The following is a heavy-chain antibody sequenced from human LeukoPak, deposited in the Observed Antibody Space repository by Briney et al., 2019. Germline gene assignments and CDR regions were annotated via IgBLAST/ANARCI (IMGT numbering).Heavy chain of an antibody. V-gene: IGHV3-33*06. CDR3: AKDFEDALDI. Sequence: GGSLRLSCAASGSTFSSYGMHWVRQAPGKGLEWVAVIWFDGSNKYYADSVKGRFTISRDNSKNTLYLQMNSLRAEDTAVYYCAKDFEDALDIWGQGTMVTVSS. CDR1: GSTFSSYG. CDR2: IWFDGSNK. J-gene: IGHJ3*02.